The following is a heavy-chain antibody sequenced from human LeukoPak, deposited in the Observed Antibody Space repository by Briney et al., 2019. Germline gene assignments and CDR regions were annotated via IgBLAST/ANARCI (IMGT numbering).Heavy chain of an antibody. J-gene: IGHJ2*01. CDR1: GGSFSGYY. CDR2: INHSGST. Sequence: PSETLSLTCAVYGGSFSGYYWSWIRQPPGKGLEWIGEINHSGSTNYNPSLKSRVTISVDTSKNQFSLKLSSVTAADTAVYYCARTSRYSSRWVEGWYFDLWGRGTLVTVSS. D-gene: IGHD6-13*01. CDR3: ARTSRYSSRWVEGWYFDL. V-gene: IGHV4-34*01.